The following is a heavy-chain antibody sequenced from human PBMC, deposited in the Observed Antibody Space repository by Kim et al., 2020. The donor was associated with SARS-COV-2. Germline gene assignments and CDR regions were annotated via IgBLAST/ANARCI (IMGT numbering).Heavy chain of an antibody. J-gene: IGHJ4*02. CDR2: IYYSGSN. Sequence: SETLSLTCTVSGGSVSSSSYYWSWIRQPPGKGLEWIGYIYYSGSNNYNPSLKSRVAISIDTSKNQFSLKLSSVTAADTAVYYCARRGTRLDYWGQGHLVTVSS. D-gene: IGHD1-26*01. CDR1: GGSVSSSSYY. V-gene: IGHV4-61*01. CDR3: ARRGTRLDY.